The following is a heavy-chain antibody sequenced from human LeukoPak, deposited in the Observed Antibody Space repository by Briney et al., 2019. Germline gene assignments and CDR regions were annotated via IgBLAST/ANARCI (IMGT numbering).Heavy chain of an antibody. J-gene: IGHJ3*02. Sequence: SETLSLTCTVSGGSISNYYWSWIRQPPGKGLEWIGFITYSGSTDHNPSLKSRVTISVDASKNQFSLKLTSVTAADTAVYYCARGPHAFDIWGQGTMVTVSS. CDR1: GGSISNYY. CDR2: ITYSGST. CDR3: ARGPHAFDI. V-gene: IGHV4-59*01.